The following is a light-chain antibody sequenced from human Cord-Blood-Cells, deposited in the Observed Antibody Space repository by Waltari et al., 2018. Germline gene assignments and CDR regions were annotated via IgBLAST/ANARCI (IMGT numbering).Light chain of an antibody. CDR3: SSYAGSNNLV. J-gene: IGLJ2*01. CDR1: SSDVGGYNY. CDR2: EVS. Sequence: QSALTQPPSASGSPGQSVTISCTGTSSDVGGYNYVSWYQKHPGKAPKLMIYEVSKRPAGVPDLFSGSKAGSRASLTVSGLQAEDEADYYCSSYAGSNNLVFGGGTKLTVL. V-gene: IGLV2-8*01.